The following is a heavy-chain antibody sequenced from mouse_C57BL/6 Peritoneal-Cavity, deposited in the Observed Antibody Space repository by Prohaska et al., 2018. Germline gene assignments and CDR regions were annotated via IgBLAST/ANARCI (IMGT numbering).Heavy chain of an antibody. CDR3: ARGGGSSYTWFAY. D-gene: IGHD1-1*01. CDR2: ISYDGSN. Sequence: DVQLQESGPGLVKPSQSLSLTCSVTGYSITSGYYWNWIRQFPGNKLEWMGYISYDGSNNYNPSLKNRISITRDTSKNQFFLKLNSVTTEDTATYYCARGGGSSYTWFAYWGQGTLVTVSA. V-gene: IGHV3-6*01. J-gene: IGHJ3*01. CDR1: GYSITSGYY.